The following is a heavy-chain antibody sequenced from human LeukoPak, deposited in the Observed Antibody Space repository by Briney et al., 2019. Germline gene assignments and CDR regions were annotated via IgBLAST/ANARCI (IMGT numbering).Heavy chain of an antibody. D-gene: IGHD4-23*01. J-gene: IGHJ4*02. CDR1: GGSISSGDYY. CDR2: IYYSGST. CDR3: AREGSPHGGDY. Sequence: SETLSLTCTVSGGSISSGDYYWSWIRQPPGKGLEWIGYIYYSGSTYYNPSLKSRVTISVDTSKNQFSLKLSSVTAADTAVYYCAREGSPHGGDYWGQGTLVTVSS. V-gene: IGHV4-30-4*01.